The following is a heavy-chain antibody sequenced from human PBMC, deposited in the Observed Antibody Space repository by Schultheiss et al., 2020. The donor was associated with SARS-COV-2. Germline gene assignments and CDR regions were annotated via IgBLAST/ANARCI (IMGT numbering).Heavy chain of an antibody. D-gene: IGHD3-22*01. CDR2: ISSSGSTI. J-gene: IGHJ4*02. V-gene: IGHV3-11*01. Sequence: GESLKISCAASGFTFSDYYMSWIRQAPGKGLEWVSYISSSGSTIYYADSVKGRFTISRDNAKNSLYLQMNSLRAEDTAVYYCAREVHYYDSSGAVYYFDYWGQGTLVTVSS. CDR1: GFTFSDYY. CDR3: AREVHYYDSSGAVYYFDY.